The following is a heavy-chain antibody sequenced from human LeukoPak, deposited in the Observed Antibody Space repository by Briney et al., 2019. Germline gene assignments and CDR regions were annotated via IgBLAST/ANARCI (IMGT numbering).Heavy chain of an antibody. V-gene: IGHV1-46*01. CDR1: GYTFTNNY. CDR2: IYPRDGST. Sequence: ASVKVSCKASGYTFTNNYLHWVRQAPGQGLEWMGMIYPRDGSTSYAQNFQGRVTVTRDTSTTTVHMELRGLRSEDTAVHYCARDQEGFDYWGQGTVVTVSS. J-gene: IGHJ4*02. CDR3: ARDQEGFDY.